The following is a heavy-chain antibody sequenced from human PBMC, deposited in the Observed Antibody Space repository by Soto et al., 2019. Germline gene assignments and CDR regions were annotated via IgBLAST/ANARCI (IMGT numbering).Heavy chain of an antibody. V-gene: IGHV4-39*01. J-gene: IGHJ5*02. Sequence: PSETLSLTCTVSGGSISSSSYYWSWIRQPPGKGLEWIGSIYYSGSTYYNPSLKSRVTISVDTSKNQFSLKLSSVTAADTAVYYCARLDYYDSSGYSRQGFDPWGQGTLVTVSS. D-gene: IGHD3-22*01. CDR3: ARLDYYDSSGYSRQGFDP. CDR2: IYYSGST. CDR1: GGSISSSSYY.